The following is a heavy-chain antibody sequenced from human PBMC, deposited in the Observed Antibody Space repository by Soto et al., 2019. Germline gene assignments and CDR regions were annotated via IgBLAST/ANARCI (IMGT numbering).Heavy chain of an antibody. V-gene: IGHV3-30-3*01. CDR1: GFTFSSYA. D-gene: IGHD5-18*01. CDR3: ARQLDTAMSGLDY. J-gene: IGHJ4*02. Sequence: GGSLRLSCAASGFTFSSYAMHWVRQAPGKGLEWVAVISYDGSNKYYADSVKGRFTISRDNSKNTLYLQMNSLRAEDTAVYYCARQLDTAMSGLDYWGQGTLVTVSS. CDR2: ISYDGSNK.